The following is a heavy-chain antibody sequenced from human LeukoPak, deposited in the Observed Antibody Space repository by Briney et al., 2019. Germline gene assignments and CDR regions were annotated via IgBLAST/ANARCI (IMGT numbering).Heavy chain of an antibody. CDR1: GGSISSGGYS. D-gene: IGHD3-10*01. CDR3: ARTTGGSGEFDY. J-gene: IGHJ4*02. Sequence: PSQTLSLTCAVSGGSISSGGYSWSWIRQPPGKGLGWIGYIYHSGSTYYNPSLKSRVTISVDRSKNQFSLKLSSVTAADTAVYYCARTTGGSGEFDYWGQGTLVTVSS. CDR2: IYHSGST. V-gene: IGHV4-30-2*01.